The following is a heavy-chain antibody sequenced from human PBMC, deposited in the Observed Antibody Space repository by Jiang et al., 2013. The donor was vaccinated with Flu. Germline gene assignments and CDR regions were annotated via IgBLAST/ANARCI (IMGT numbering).Heavy chain of an antibody. Sequence: GLVKPSETLSLTCTVSGGSISSYYWSWIRQPPGKGLEWIGYIYYSGSTNYNPSLKSRVTISVDTSKNQFSLKLSSVTAADTAVYYCACILVDTAMVNPRDYYYGMDVWGQGTTVTVSS. J-gene: IGHJ6*02. CDR1: GGSISSYY. V-gene: IGHV4-59*01. CDR2: IYYSGST. CDR3: ACILVDTAMVNPRDYYYGMDV. D-gene: IGHD5-18*01.